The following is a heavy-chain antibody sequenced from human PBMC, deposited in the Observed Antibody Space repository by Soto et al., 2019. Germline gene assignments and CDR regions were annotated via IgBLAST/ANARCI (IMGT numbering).Heavy chain of an antibody. D-gene: IGHD1-1*01. Sequence: EMQLLESGGGLVQPGGSLRLSCAASGFTFSSFAMSWVRQAPGKGLDWVSAISGSGGSTYSADSVKGRFTISRDNSKNTLDLQMNGLKTEDTALYYCTKEYIVGTTWGYFESWGQGALVIVSS. CDR3: TKEYIVGTTWGYFES. V-gene: IGHV3-23*01. CDR1: GFTFSSFA. J-gene: IGHJ4*02. CDR2: ISGSGGST.